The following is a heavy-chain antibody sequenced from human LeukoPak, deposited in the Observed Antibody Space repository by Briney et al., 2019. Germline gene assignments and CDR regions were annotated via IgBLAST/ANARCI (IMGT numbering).Heavy chain of an antibody. CDR2: IIPILGIA. J-gene: IGHJ4*02. V-gene: IGHV1-69*04. Sequence: SVKVSCKVSGYTLTELSMHWVRQAPGKGLEWMGRIIPILGIANYAQKFQGRVTITADKSTSTAYMELSSLRSEDTAVYYCARGKYSSSCLDYWGQGTLVTVSS. D-gene: IGHD6-13*01. CDR1: GYTLTELS. CDR3: ARGKYSSSCLDY.